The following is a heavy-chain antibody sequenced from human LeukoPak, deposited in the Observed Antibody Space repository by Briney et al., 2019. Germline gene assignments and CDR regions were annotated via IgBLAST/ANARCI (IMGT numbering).Heavy chain of an antibody. CDR3: LRDHCSSKSCRNDSHWFDP. J-gene: IGHJ5*02. CDR2: INPNSGGK. Sequence: AAVNDSFKASGYTLTHYYMHGVRQAAGQGLEGMGLINPNSGGKNYVQKFQGRVIITRDTPINKAYMDLSRQRESETAVYYFLRDHCSSKSCRNDSHWFDPWGEGTLVTVSS. V-gene: IGHV1-2*06. CDR1: GYTLTHYY. D-gene: IGHD2-2*01.